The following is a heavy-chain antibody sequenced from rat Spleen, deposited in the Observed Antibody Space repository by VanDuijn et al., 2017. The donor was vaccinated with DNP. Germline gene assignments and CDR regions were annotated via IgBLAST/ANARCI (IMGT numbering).Heavy chain of an antibody. CDR2: ITNSGGST. CDR1: GFTFNNYW. V-gene: IGHV5-31*01. J-gene: IGHJ1*01. Sequence: EVQLVESGGGPVQPGRSLTLSCAASGFTFNNYWMTWIRQAPGKGLEWIASITNSGGSTYYSDSVKGRFSLSRDNAKSTLYLQMDSLRSEDTATYYCTTVNWVYYWYFDFWGPGTMVTVSS. D-gene: IGHD5-1*01. CDR3: TTVNWVYYWYFDF.